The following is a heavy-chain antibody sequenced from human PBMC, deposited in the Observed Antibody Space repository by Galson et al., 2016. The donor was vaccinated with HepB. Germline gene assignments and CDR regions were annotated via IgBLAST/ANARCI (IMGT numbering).Heavy chain of an antibody. J-gene: IGHJ4*02. CDR3: AKDGGSARQYCSSSTCLPYDS. D-gene: IGHD2/OR15-2a*01. V-gene: IGHV4-4*02. Sequence: SETLSLTCDVSGGSISSYSSHWWGWVRQPPGKGLEWIGEISQSETTNYSPSLQSRVTISLDKSRNQFSVKVNSVTAADTAVYYCAKDGGSARQYCSSSTCLPYDSWGQGILVTVSS. CDR2: ISQSETT. CDR1: GGSISSYSSHW.